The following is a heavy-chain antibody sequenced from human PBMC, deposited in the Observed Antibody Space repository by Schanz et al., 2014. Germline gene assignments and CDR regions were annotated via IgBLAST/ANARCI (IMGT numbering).Heavy chain of an antibody. CDR3: ARDRQQLVGRIGYYYGMDV. Sequence: QVQLVESGGGVVQPGRSLRLSCAASGFTFSNFAIHWVRQAPGKGLEWVAVISYDGSHKDYADSVKGRFTISRDNSKNTLYLQMNSLRAEDTDVYYCARDRQQLVGRIGYYYGMDVWGQGTTVTVSS. CDR2: ISYDGSHK. V-gene: IGHV3-30*04. J-gene: IGHJ6*02. D-gene: IGHD6-13*01. CDR1: GFTFSNFA.